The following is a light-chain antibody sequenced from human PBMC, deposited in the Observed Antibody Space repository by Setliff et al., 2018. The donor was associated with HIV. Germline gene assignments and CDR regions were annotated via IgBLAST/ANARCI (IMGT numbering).Light chain of an antibody. J-gene: IGLJ1*01. CDR3: CSNTGSNTYV. V-gene: IGLV2-23*01. Sequence: QSALTQPASVSGSPGQSITTSCTGTSSDIGRYNLVSWYQQYPGKAPKLMIYQATKRPSGVSNRFSGSKSGNTASLTISGLQAEDEADYYCCSNTGSNTYVFGSGTRSPS. CDR2: QAT. CDR1: SSDIGRYNL.